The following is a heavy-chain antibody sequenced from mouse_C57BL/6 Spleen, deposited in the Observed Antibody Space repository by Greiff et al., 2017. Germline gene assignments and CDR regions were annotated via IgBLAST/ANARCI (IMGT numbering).Heavy chain of an antibody. CDR1: GFSFNTYA. J-gene: IGHJ1*03. CDR3: VRHECFHEDWYLDV. V-gene: IGHV10-1*01. Sequence: EVQLVESGGGLVQPKGSLTLSCAASGFSFNTYAMNWVRQAPGKGLEWVARIRSKSNNYATYYADSVKDRFTISIDDSENMLYLQMNNWQTEDTAMYYCVRHECFHEDWYLDVWGTGTTVTVSS. CDR2: IRSKSNNYAT.